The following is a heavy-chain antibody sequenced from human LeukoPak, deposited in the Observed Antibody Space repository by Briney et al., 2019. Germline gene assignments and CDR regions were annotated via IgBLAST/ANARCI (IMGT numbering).Heavy chain of an antibody. CDR2: INHSGST. CDR3: ARGRLQWELLLFPDGSFDY. D-gene: IGHD1-26*01. CDR1: GGSFSGYY. Sequence: PSETLSLTCAVYGGSFSGYYWSWIRQPPGKGLEWIGEINHSGSTNYNPSLKSRVTISVDTSKNQFSLKLSSVTAADTAVYYCARGRLQWELLLFPDGSFDYWGQGTLVTVSS. V-gene: IGHV4-34*01. J-gene: IGHJ4*02.